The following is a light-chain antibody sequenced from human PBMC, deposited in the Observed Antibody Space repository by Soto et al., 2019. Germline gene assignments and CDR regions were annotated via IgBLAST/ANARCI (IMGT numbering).Light chain of an antibody. CDR1: GSNIGNNF. V-gene: IGLV1-51*01. J-gene: IGLJ2*01. CDR3: ATWDTLLSAGV. CDR2: DNY. Sequence: QSVLTQPPSVSATPGQKISISCSGGGSNIGNNFVSWYQRLPGTAPRLIIYDNYERPSAIPDRFSGSKTGTSATLDITGLQTGDEADYYCATWDTLLSAGVFGGGTKLTVL.